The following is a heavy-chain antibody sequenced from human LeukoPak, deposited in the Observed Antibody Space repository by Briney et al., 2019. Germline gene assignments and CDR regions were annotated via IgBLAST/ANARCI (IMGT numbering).Heavy chain of an antibody. J-gene: IGHJ4*02. CDR1: GGSISSYY. Sequence: SETLSLTCIVSGGSISSYYWTWIRQPPGMGLEWIAYVHDSGHTDYNPSLKSRVTISLDRSKNQFSLKLSSVTAADTAVYYCARYGDYKGAYWGQGALVTVSS. CDR2: VHDSGHT. CDR3: ARYGDYKGAY. V-gene: IGHV4-59*01. D-gene: IGHD4-17*01.